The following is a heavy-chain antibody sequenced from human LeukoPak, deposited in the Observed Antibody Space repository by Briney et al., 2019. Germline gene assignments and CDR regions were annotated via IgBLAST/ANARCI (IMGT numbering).Heavy chain of an antibody. CDR3: ARDGMDDYVWGSYRYDY. CDR2: ISSSGSTI. J-gene: IGHJ4*02. Sequence: PGGSLRLSCAASGFTFSSYEMNWVRQAPGKGLEWVSYISSSGSTIYYADSVKGRFTISRDNAKNSLHLQMNSLRAEDTAVYYCARDGMDDYVWGSYRYDYWGQGTLVTVSS. V-gene: IGHV3-48*03. D-gene: IGHD3-16*02. CDR1: GFTFSSYE.